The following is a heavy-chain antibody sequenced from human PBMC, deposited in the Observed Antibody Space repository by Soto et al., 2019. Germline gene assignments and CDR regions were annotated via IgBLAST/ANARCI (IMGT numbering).Heavy chain of an antibody. Sequence: EVQLVESGGGLVQPGGSLRLSCAASGFTFSSYWMHWVRQAPGKGLVWVSRINSDGSSTSYADSVKGRFTISRDNAKNTLYLQMHGLRAEETAVYYWARGGRLNWSVDLWGRGTLVTVSS. V-gene: IGHV3-74*01. CDR1: GFTFSSYW. J-gene: IGHJ2*01. CDR3: ARGGRLNWSVDL. CDR2: INSDGSST. D-gene: IGHD6-25*01.